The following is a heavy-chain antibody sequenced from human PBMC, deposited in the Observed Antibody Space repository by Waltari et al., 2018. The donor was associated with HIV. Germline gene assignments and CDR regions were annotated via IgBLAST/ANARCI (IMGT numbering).Heavy chain of an antibody. Sequence: QLLESGGGLVKPGGSLRLSCVASGFSFSKFAMNWVRQAPGEGLEWLSSISGSGGNKYYADSVKGRISISRENSQNTVYLQINSLRVDDTATYYCAKTVPTVTSIFEGFDVWGQGAMVIVSS. CDR3: AKTVPTVTSIFEGFDV. CDR2: ISGSGGNK. J-gene: IGHJ3*01. CDR1: GFSFSKFA. D-gene: IGHD4-17*01. V-gene: IGHV3-23*01.